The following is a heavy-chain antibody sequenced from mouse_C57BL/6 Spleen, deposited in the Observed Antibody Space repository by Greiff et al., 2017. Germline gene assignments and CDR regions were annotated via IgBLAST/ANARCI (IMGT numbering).Heavy chain of an antibody. CDR3: ASSIVGDYAMDY. J-gene: IGHJ4*01. CDR2: IDPSDSET. V-gene: IGHV1-52*01. Sequence: VQLQQPGAELVRPGSSVKLSCKASGYTFTSYWMHWVKQRPIQGLEWIGNIDPSDSETHYNQKFKDKATLTVDKSSSTAYMQLSSLTSEDSAVYYCASSIVGDYAMDYWGQGTSVTVSS. D-gene: IGHD2-10*02. CDR1: GYTFTSYW.